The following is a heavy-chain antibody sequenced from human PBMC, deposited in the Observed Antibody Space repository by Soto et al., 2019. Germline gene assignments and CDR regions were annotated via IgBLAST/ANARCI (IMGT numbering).Heavy chain of an antibody. Sequence: QVQLVQSGAEVKKPGASVKVSCKASGYTFTSYGISWVRQAPGQGLEWMGWISAYNGNTNYAQKLQGRVTMTTDTSKGPAYMGVRSLRSDGTAVYYCARGGYYDYVWGSYRFNWFDPWGQGTLVTVSS. J-gene: IGHJ5*02. D-gene: IGHD3-16*02. CDR3: ARGGYYDYVWGSYRFNWFDP. CDR1: GYTFTSYG. V-gene: IGHV1-18*01. CDR2: ISAYNGNT.